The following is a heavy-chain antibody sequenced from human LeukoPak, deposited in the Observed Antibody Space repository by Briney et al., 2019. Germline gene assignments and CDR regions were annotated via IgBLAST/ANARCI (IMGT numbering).Heavy chain of an antibody. CDR1: GFTFSSYS. V-gene: IGHV3-21*04. Sequence: TGGSLRLSCAASGFTFSSYSMNWVRQAPGKGLEWVSFISSSRSYIYYADSVKGRFTISRDNAKNSLYLQMNSLRAEDTALYYCAKGTSSWHEFDSWGQGTLVTVSS. CDR3: AKGTSSWHEFDS. J-gene: IGHJ4*02. CDR2: ISSSRSYI. D-gene: IGHD6-13*01.